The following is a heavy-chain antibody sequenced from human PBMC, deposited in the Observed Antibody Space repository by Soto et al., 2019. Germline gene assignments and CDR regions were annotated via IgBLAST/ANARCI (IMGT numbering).Heavy chain of an antibody. CDR1: KYIFTIYW. V-gene: IGHV5-10-1*01. CDR3: ARHAAYNYYDSSGAGMDV. Sequence: PGESLKISCKASKYIFTIYWISWVRQMPGKGLEWMGRIDPSDSYTTYSPSFQGHVTISADKSISAAYLQWSSLKASDTAMYYCARHAAYNYYDSSGAGMDVWGQGTTVTVSS. J-gene: IGHJ6*02. CDR2: IDPSDSYT. D-gene: IGHD3-22*01.